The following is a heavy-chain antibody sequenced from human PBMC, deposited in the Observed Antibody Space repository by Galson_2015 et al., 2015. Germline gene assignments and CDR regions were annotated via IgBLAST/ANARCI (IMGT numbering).Heavy chain of an antibody. V-gene: IGHV3-23*01. CDR2: ISGDGAVT. CDR1: GFTFGSYA. J-gene: IGHJ4*02. CDR3: ARQLGIGSGSTGY. Sequence: SLRLSCAASGFTFGSYAMSWVRQSPGKGLEWVSVISGDGAVTYYADSVRGRFIISRDNSKNMLYLQMNSLRAEDTAVYYCARQLGIGSGSTGYLGQGTLVTVSS. D-gene: IGHD7-27*01.